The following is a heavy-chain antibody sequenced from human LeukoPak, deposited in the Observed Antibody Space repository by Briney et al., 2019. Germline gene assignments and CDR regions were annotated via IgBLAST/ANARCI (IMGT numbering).Heavy chain of an antibody. CDR1: GYTFIAYH. CDR3: ARDLPFED. D-gene: IGHD2/OR15-2a*01. J-gene: IGHJ4*02. CDR2: IRPSSGAT. Sequence: EASVKVSCKASGYTFIAYHMHWVRQAPGQGLEWMGRIRPSSGATNYAQRFQGRVTLTRDTSINTAYMELSRLTSDDTAVYYCARDLPFEDWGQGTLVTVSS. V-gene: IGHV1-2*06.